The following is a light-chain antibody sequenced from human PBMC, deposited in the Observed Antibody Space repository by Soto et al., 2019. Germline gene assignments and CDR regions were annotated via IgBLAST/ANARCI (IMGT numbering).Light chain of an antibody. CDR3: QRYYDWPPWT. Sequence: EIGMTQFAATLSLSPGERATLSCRASQNVSRKLAWYQQKPGQAARLLIYDASIRATGVPDRFVGSGSGTEFTLTITSLKSEDFAVYYCQRYYDWPPWTFGQGTMVDIK. CDR2: DAS. V-gene: IGKV3-15*01. CDR1: QNVSRK. J-gene: IGKJ1*01.